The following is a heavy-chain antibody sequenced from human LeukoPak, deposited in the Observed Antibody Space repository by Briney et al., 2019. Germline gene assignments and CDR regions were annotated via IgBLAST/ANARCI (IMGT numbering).Heavy chain of an antibody. J-gene: IGHJ4*02. CDR3: ARFVPTVTTYYFDY. Sequence: SETLSLTCTVSGGSISSSSYYWGWIRQPPGKGLEWTGSIYYSGSTYYNPSLKSRVTISVDTSKNQFSLKLSSVTAADTAVYYCARFVPTVTTYYFDYWGQGTLVTVSS. D-gene: IGHD4-17*01. CDR1: GGSISSSSYY. CDR2: IYYSGST. V-gene: IGHV4-39*07.